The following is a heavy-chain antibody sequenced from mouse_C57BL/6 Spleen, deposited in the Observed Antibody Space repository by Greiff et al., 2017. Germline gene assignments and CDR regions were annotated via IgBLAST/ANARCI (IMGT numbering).Heavy chain of an antibody. Sequence: VQLQQSGAELVRPGASVKLSCTASGFNIKDDYMHWVKQRPEQGLEWIGWIDPENGDTEYASKFQGKATITADTSSNTAYLQLSSLTSEDTAVYYCTRWLLGGYWGQGTTLTVSS. D-gene: IGHD2-3*01. J-gene: IGHJ2*01. V-gene: IGHV14-4*01. CDR2: IDPENGDT. CDR1: GFNIKDDY. CDR3: TRWLLGGY.